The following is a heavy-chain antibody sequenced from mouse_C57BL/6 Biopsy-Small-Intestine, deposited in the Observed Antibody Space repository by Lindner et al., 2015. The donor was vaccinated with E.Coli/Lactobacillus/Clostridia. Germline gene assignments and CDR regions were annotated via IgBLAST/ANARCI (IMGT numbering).Heavy chain of an antibody. Sequence: VQLQESGAELVRPGSSVNLSCKASGYTFSFYWVDWVIQRPGQGLEWIGNIYPSDGETHYTQKFKDRATLTVDKSSSTAYMHLSSLTSEDSAVYFCAREGITTALDSWGQGTTLTVSS. CDR2: IYPSDGET. J-gene: IGHJ2*01. CDR3: AREGITTALDS. D-gene: IGHD1-2*01. V-gene: IGHV1-61*01. CDR1: GYTFSFYW.